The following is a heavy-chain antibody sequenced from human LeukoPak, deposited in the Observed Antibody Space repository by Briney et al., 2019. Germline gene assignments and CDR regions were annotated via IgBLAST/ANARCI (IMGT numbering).Heavy chain of an antibody. D-gene: IGHD3-10*01. J-gene: IGHJ6*02. CDR1: GGSISSGDYY. V-gene: IGHV4-30-4*01. CDR3: ARGSTRGYLSSNGMDV. Sequence: SQTLSLTCTVSGGSISSGDYYWSWIRQPPGKGLEWIGYIYYSGSTYYNPSLKSRVTISVDTSKNQFSLKLSSVTAADTAVYYCARGSTRGYLSSNGMDVWGQGTTVTVSS. CDR2: IYYSGST.